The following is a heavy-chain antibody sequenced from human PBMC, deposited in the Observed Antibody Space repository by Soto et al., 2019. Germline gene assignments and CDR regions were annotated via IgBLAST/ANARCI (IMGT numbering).Heavy chain of an antibody. CDR1: GFTFSSYG. CDR3: AKDGGYDARYYYYMDV. V-gene: IGHV3-30*18. J-gene: IGHJ6*03. Sequence: QVQLVESGGGVVQPGGSLRLSCAASGFTFSSYGMHWVRQAPGKGLEWVAVISHDGSNKYYVESVRGRFTVTRDNPKNTLDMQVNSLRPEDTAVYYCAKDGGYDARYYYYMDVGGKGTTVTVSS. D-gene: IGHD5-12*01. CDR2: ISHDGSNK.